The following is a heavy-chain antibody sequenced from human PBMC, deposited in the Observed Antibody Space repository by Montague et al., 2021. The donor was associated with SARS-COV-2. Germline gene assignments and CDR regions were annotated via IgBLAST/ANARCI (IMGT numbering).Heavy chain of an antibody. CDR3: ARRGYTGSDYFDY. CDR1: GFSISSGFY. J-gene: IGHJ4*02. Sequence: SETLSLTCSVSGFSISSGFYWAWLRPSPGKGPEWIGTVYHSGYTHYNPSLKGRVTVSIDTSKNQFSLTVTSVTAADTAVYFCARRGYTGSDYFDYWGQGTLVTVSS. CDR2: VYHSGYT. D-gene: IGHD5-12*01. V-gene: IGHV4-38-2*01.